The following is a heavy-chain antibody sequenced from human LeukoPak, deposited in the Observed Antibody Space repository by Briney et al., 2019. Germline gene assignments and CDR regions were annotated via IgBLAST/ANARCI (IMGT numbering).Heavy chain of an antibody. Sequence: GSLRLSCTASGFTFGDYAMSWVRQAPGKGLEWVGFIRSKAYGGTTEYAASVKGRFTISRDDSKSIAYLQMNSLKTEDTAVYYCTRDGSYYDFWSGYSIDYWGQGTLVTVSS. CDR1: GFTFGDYA. CDR3: TRDGSYYDFWSGYSIDY. V-gene: IGHV3-49*04. CDR2: IRSKAYGGTT. D-gene: IGHD3-3*01. J-gene: IGHJ4*02.